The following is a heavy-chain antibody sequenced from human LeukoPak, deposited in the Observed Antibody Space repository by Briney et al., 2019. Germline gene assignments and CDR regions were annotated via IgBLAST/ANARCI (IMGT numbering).Heavy chain of an antibody. Sequence: GASVKVSCKASGYTFTSYGISWVRQAPGQGLEWMGWISAYNGNTNYAQKFQGRVTMTRNTSISTAYMELSSLRSEDTAVYYCARGQAVAGPFTVGYYGMDVWGQGTTVTVSS. D-gene: IGHD6-19*01. CDR3: ARGQAVAGPFTVGYYGMDV. CDR1: GYTFTSYG. CDR2: ISAYNGNT. V-gene: IGHV1-18*01. J-gene: IGHJ6*02.